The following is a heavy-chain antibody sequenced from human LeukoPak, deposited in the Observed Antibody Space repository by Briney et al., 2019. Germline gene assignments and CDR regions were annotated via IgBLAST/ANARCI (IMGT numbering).Heavy chain of an antibody. Sequence: SVKVSCKASGGTFSSYAISWVRQAPGQGLEWMGGIIPIFGTANYAQKFQGRVTITADESTSTAYMELSSLRSEDTAVYYCVRSEYYDSSGYYFLGYWGQGTLVTVSS. CDR1: GGTFSSYA. J-gene: IGHJ4*02. V-gene: IGHV1-69*13. CDR2: IIPIFGTA. CDR3: VRSEYYDSSGYYFLGY. D-gene: IGHD3-22*01.